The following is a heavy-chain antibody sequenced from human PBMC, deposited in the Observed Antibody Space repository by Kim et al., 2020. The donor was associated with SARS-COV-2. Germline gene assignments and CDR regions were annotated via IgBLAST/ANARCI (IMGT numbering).Heavy chain of an antibody. J-gene: IGHJ6*02. V-gene: IGHV4-34*01. CDR1: SGSFSDYY. CDR3: ARGRVAVVEGARYGMDV. Sequence: SETLSLTCAVYSGSFSDYYWTWIRQPPGKGLEWIGEINHSGNTNYNPSLKSRVILLVDTSKNQFSLKLRSVTAADAAVYYCARGRVAVVEGARYGMDVWGRATTVTVSS. CDR2: INHSGNT. D-gene: IGHD3-22*01.